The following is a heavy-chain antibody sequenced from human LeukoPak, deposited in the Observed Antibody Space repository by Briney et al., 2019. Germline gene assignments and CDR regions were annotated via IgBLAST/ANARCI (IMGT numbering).Heavy chain of an antibody. CDR2: IKEDGSEK. Sequence: GGSLRLSCAASGFNFNNYWMSWVRQAPGKGLEWVANIKEDGSEKYNVDSVKGRFTISRDNAKNSLYLQMNSLRAEDTAVYYCGMRQSLLHWGQGTLVTVSS. J-gene: IGHJ4*02. V-gene: IGHV3-7*01. D-gene: IGHD2-15*01. CDR1: GFNFNNYW. CDR3: GMRQSLLH.